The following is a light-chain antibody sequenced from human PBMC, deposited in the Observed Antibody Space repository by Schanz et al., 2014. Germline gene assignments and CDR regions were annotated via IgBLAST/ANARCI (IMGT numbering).Light chain of an antibody. J-gene: IGKJ1*01. V-gene: IGKV3-20*01. CDR1: QSIISTY. CDR3: QQYNNWPVT. CDR2: DAS. Sequence: EIVLTQSPGTLSLSPGERATLSCRASQSIISTYLAWYQQKPGQAPRLLIYDASSRATGIPDRFSGSGSGTDFTLTVSRLEPEDFAVYYCQQYNNWPVTFGQGTKVEIK.